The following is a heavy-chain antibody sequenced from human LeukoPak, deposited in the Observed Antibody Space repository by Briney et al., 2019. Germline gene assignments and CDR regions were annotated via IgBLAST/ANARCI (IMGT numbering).Heavy chain of an antibody. D-gene: IGHD6-6*01. Sequence: SHTLSLTCTVSGGSIRIRSSYWSWVRQPGGEGLGWFVRIYNTGRTNYNPSLESQHTYLVDPAKNLFSLKLSSVTAADTALYYCVREGVEARLALLDYWGQGTLVTVSP. V-gene: IGHV4-61*02. J-gene: IGHJ4*02. CDR1: GGSIRIRSSY. CDR2: IYNTGRT. CDR3: VREGVEARLALLDY.